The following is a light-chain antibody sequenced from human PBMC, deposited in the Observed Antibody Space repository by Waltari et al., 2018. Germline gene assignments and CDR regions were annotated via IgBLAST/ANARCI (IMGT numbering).Light chain of an antibody. J-gene: IGLJ1*01. CDR3: CSYAGSYTGV. V-gene: IGLV2-11*01. CDR2: EVT. CDR1: STDIGVYNY. Sequence: QSALTQPRSVSGSPGQSVTISCTGTSTDIGVYNYVSWYQQHPGKAPKLMIYEVTKRPSGAPDRFSGSKSGNTASLTISGLQAEDEADYYCCSYAGSYTGVFGTGTKVTV.